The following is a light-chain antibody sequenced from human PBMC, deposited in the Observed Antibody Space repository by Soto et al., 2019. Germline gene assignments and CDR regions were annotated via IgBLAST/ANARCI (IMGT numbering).Light chain of an antibody. CDR1: QDISSY. CDR3: PQLNTFPLT. Sequence: IQLTQSPSSLSASVGERVTITCRASQDISSYLAWYQQKPCKAPKLLIYCASMLQSVDPPEFSGSGSGTDFTLNISSLQPEDFATYCGPQLNTFPLTFGGGTNVDIK. J-gene: IGKJ4*01. V-gene: IGKV1-9*01. CDR2: CAS.